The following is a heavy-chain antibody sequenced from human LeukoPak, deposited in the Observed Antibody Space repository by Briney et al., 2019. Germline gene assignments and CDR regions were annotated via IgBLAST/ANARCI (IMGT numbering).Heavy chain of an antibody. J-gene: IGHJ4*02. CDR2: ISAYNGNT. V-gene: IGHV1-18*01. CDR1: GYTFTSYG. CDR3: AREAVVGATGHDY. D-gene: IGHD1-26*01. Sequence: ASVKVSCKASGYTFTSYGISWVRQAPGQGLEWMGWISAYNGNTNYAQKFQGRVTMTRDTSISTAYMELSRLRSDDTAVYYCAREAVVGATGHDYWGQGTLVTVSS.